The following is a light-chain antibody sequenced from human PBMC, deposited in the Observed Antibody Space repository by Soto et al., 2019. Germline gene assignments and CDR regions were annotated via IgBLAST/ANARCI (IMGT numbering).Light chain of an antibody. CDR3: QQDYILPFT. V-gene: IGKV3D-7*01. J-gene: IGKJ5*01. Sequence: SLSPGTLSLSPGERETLSCRASQSIDSNYLSWYQQKPGQAPRLISSGASTRATGTPARFSGSGSGTDFTLTISSLQPEDFAVYYCQQDYILPFTFGQGTRLEI. CDR1: QSIDSNY. CDR2: GAS.